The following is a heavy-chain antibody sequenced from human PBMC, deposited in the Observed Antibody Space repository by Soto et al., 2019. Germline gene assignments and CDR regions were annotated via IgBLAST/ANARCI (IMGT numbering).Heavy chain of an antibody. V-gene: IGHV1-69*01. CDR1: GGTFSSYA. CDR3: ASPIAARPIYYYYGMDV. J-gene: IGHJ6*02. CDR2: IIPIFGTA. Sequence: QVQLVQSGAEVKKPGSSVKVSCKASGGTFSSYAISWVRQAPGQGLEWMGGIIPIFGTANYAQKFQGRVTITADESTSTAYMELSSLRSEDTAVYYYASPIAARPIYYYYGMDVWGQGTTVTVSS. D-gene: IGHD6-6*01.